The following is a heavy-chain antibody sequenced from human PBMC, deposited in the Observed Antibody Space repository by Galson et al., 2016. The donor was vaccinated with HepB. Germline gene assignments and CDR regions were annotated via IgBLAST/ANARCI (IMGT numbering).Heavy chain of an antibody. J-gene: IGHJ6*01. D-gene: IGHD6-13*01. CDR2: ISGGNT. V-gene: IGHV3-23*01. CDR3: AKVLPYSAGHGMDV. Sequence: SLRLSCAASGFTFSTYAMSWVRQAPGKGLEWVSLISGGNTYYADSVRGRFTIPRDNSKNTLYLQMNSLRAEDTAVYYCAKVLPYSAGHGMDVRGQGTTVTVSS. CDR1: GFTFSTYA.